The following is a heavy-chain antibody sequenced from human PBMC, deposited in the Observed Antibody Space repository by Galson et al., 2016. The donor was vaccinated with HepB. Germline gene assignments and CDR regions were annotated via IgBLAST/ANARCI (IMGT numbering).Heavy chain of an antibody. V-gene: IGHV1-18*01. Sequence: SVKVSCKASGYTFTSYGISWVRQAPGQGLEWMGWISAYNGNTNYAQKFQGRVTMTTDTSTSTAYMELRGLRSDDTAVYYCASSSYDSSGYYWGYFQHWGQGTLATVSS. CDR2: ISAYNGNT. D-gene: IGHD3-22*01. J-gene: IGHJ1*01. CDR1: GYTFTSYG. CDR3: ASSSYDSSGYYWGYFQH.